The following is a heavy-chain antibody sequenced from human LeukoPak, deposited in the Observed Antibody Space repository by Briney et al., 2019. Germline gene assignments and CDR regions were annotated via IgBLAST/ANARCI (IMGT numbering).Heavy chain of an antibody. CDR2: IYSSGST. CDR1: GGSISSYY. Sequence: SETLSLTCTVSGGSISSYYWSWIRQPAGKGLEWIGRIYSSGSTNYNPSLKGRVAMSVDTSNNQFSLKLSSVTAADTAVYYCARDLVVPPYNWFDPWAREPWSPSPQ. D-gene: IGHD2-2*01. V-gene: IGHV4-4*07. J-gene: IGHJ5*02. CDR3: ARDLVVPPYNWFDP.